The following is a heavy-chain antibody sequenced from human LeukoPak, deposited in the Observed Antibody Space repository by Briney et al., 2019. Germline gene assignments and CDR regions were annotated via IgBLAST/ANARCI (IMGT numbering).Heavy chain of an antibody. CDR3: AREGGIDYYDSNGYSTSSFDY. J-gene: IGHJ4*02. Sequence: ASVKVSCKASGYTFTIYYMHWVRQAPGQGLEWMGIINPSGGSTSYAQKFQGRVSMTRDMSTSTVYMELSSLRSEDTAVYYCAREGGIDYYDSNGYSTSSFDYWGQGTLDTVSS. D-gene: IGHD3-22*01. CDR2: INPSGGST. V-gene: IGHV1-46*01. CDR1: GYTFTIYY.